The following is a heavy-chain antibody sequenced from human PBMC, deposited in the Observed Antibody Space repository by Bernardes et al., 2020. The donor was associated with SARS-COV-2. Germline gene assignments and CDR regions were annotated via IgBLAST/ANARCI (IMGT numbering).Heavy chain of an antibody. Sequence: ASVKVSCKASGYTFTSYDINWVRQATGQGLEWMGWMNPNSGNTGYAQKFQGRVTMTRNTSISTAYMELSSLRSEDTAVYYCSRGRSAYDILTGTTIDYWGQGTLVTVSS. CDR3: SRGRSAYDILTGTTIDY. J-gene: IGHJ4*02. CDR2: MNPNSGNT. V-gene: IGHV1-8*01. D-gene: IGHD3-9*01. CDR1: GYTFTSYD.